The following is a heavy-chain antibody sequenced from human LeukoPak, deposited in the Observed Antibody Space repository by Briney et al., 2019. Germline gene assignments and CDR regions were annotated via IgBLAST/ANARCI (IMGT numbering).Heavy chain of an antibody. Sequence: SETLSLTCTVSGGSISSSRYSWGWIRQPPGKGLEWIGTINYSGSTYYNPSLKSRVTISVDTSENQFSLRLSSVTAADTAVYYCARVGFGGYSYGYVDFWGQGTLVTVSP. CDR1: GGSISSSRYS. J-gene: IGHJ4*02. D-gene: IGHD5-18*01. CDR3: ARVGFGGYSYGYVDF. V-gene: IGHV4-39*02. CDR2: INYSGST.